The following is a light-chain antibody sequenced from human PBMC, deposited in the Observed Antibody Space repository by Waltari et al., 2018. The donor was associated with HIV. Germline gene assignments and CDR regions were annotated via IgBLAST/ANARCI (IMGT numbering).Light chain of an antibody. CDR3: SSYTATKILV. Sequence: QSALTQPASVSGSPGQSITISCTGTNSDIATYHSVSWYQQQSGKAPRLLISEVNNRPSGVSNRFSGSKAGNTASLSISGLQAEDEGKYYCSSYTATKILVFGGGTDVTVL. CDR2: EVN. V-gene: IGLV2-14*03. J-gene: IGLJ2*01. CDR1: NSDIATYHS.